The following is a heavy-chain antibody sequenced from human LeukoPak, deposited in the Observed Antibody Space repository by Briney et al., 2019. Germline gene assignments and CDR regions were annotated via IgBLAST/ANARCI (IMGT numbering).Heavy chain of an antibody. J-gene: IGHJ4*02. CDR1: GFTFSSYG. Sequence: PGGSLRLSCAASGFTFSSYGMHWVRQAPGKGLEWVAVISYDGSNKYYADSVKGRFTISRDNSKSTLYLQMNSLRAEDTAVYYCAKEGGYYDILSNPYYFDYWGQGTLVTVSS. D-gene: IGHD3-9*01. CDR3: AKEGGYYDILSNPYYFDY. CDR2: ISYDGSNK. V-gene: IGHV3-30*18.